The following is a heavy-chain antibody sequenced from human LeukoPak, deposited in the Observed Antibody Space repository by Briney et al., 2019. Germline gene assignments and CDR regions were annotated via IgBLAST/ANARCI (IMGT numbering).Heavy chain of an antibody. D-gene: IGHD3-10*01. CDR2: ISSSGSTI. Sequence: PGGSLRLSCAASGFTFSSYEMNWVRQAPGKGLEWVSYISSSGSTIYYADSVKGRFTISRDNAKNPLYLQMNSLRADDTAISYYCAKGRGNGYGSGPYDYWGQGTLVTVSS. CDR3: AKGRGNGYGSGPYDY. CDR1: GFTFSSYE. V-gene: IGHV3-48*03. J-gene: IGHJ4*02.